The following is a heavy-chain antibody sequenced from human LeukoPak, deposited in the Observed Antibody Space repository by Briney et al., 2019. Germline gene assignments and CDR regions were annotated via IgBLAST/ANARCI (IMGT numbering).Heavy chain of an antibody. Sequence: GGSLRLSCAASGFTFSNAWMSWVRQASGKGLEWVGRIESKTDGGTTDYAAPVKGRFTLSRDDSKNTLYLQMNSLKTEDTAVFYCSTEAQFPFDYWGQGTLVTVSS. CDR2: IESKTDGGTT. J-gene: IGHJ4*02. D-gene: IGHD5-24*01. CDR1: GFTFSNAW. V-gene: IGHV3-15*04. CDR3: STEAQFPFDY.